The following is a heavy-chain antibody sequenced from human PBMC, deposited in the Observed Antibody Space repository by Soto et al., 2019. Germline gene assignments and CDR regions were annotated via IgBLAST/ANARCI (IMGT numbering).Heavy chain of an antibody. J-gene: IGHJ4*02. Sequence: QVQLVQSGAEVKKPGASVKVSCKASGYTFTGYYLHWIRQAPGQGLEWMGWMRPDSGGANYAQTFQGRVSMDMDTSISTFYMELSRLRSDDTAVYYCARAPHEGVYDYWGQGTLVTVSS. CDR3: ARAPHEGVYDY. V-gene: IGHV1-2*02. D-gene: IGHD3-16*01. CDR1: GYTFTGYY. CDR2: MRPDSGGA.